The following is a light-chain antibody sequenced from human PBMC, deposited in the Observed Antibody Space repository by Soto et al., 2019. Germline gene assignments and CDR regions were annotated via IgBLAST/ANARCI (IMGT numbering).Light chain of an antibody. CDR1: QSVSSSY. CDR2: GAS. CDR3: QQYGSPLT. V-gene: IGKV3-20*01. J-gene: IGKJ4*01. Sequence: EIVLTQSPGTLSLSPGESATLSCRASQSVSSSYLAWYQQKPGQAPRLLIYGASSRATGIPDRFSGSGSGTDFTLTISRLEPEDFAVYYCQQYGSPLTFGGGTKVEIK.